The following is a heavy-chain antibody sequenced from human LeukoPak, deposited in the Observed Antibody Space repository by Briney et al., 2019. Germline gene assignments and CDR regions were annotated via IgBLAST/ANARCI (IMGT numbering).Heavy chain of an antibody. CDR1: GFTVSGNY. V-gene: IGHV3-66*01. CDR2: VYSGGDT. J-gene: IGHJ4*02. CDR3: ARDSWDINSPYGSFDY. D-gene: IGHD2/OR15-2a*01. Sequence: GGSLRLSCAASGFTVSGNYMSWVRQAPGKGLEWVSVVYSGGDTHYADSVKGRFTISRDNSQNTVYLQMNSLRVEDTAVYYCARDSWDINSPYGSFDYWGQGTLVTVSS.